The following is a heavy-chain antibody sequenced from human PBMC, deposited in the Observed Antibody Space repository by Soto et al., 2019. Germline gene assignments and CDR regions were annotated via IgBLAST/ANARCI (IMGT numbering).Heavy chain of an antibody. CDR1: GYTFTSYG. Sequence: QVQLVQSGAEVKKPGASVKVSCKASGYTFTSYGISWVRQAPGQGLEWMGWISAYNGNTNYAQKLQGRVTSTTDANTSTDYMDLRGLRSDDTDVYDCARRRVSVRPYPSGAFDIWGQETMVTVTS. V-gene: IGHV1-18*01. CDR3: ARRRVSVRPYPSGAFDI. J-gene: IGHJ3*02. CDR2: ISAYNGNT. D-gene: IGHD3-10*01.